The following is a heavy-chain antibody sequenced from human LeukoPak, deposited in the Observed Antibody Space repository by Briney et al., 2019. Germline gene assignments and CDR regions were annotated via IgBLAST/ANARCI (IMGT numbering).Heavy chain of an antibody. CDR2: INWNGGST. CDR1: GFTFDDYG. CDR3: ARRNNTATRGSGGAFDI. D-gene: IGHD3-16*01. J-gene: IGHJ3*02. Sequence: PGGSLRLSCAASGFTFDDYGMSWVRQAPGKGLEWVSGINWNGGSTGYADSVKGRFTISRDNAKNSLYLQMNSLRAEDTALYYCARRNNTATRGSGGAFDIWGQGTMVTVSS. V-gene: IGHV3-20*04.